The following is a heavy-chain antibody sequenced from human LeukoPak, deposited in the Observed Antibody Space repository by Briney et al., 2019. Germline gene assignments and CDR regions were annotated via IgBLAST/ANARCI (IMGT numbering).Heavy chain of an antibody. CDR2: INHSGST. Sequence: SSETLSLTCAVYGGSFSGYYWSWIRQPPGKGLEWIGEINHSGSTNYNPSLKSRVTISVDTSKNQFSLKLSSVTAADTAVYYCARDIGYSYGRDYWGQGTLVTVSS. J-gene: IGHJ4*02. V-gene: IGHV4-34*01. CDR1: GGSFSGYY. D-gene: IGHD5-18*01. CDR3: ARDIGYSYGRDY.